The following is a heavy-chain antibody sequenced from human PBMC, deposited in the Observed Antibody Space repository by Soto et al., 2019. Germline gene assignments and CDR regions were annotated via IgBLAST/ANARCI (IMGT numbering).Heavy chain of an antibody. CDR2: IYYSGST. J-gene: IGHJ4*01. CDR1: GGSISSYY. CDR3: ARQAPRHADL. Sequence: SETLSLTCTVSGGSISSYYCNWIRQPPGKGLEWIGYIYYSGSTNYNSSLKSRVTISVDTSKNQFSLKLSSVTAADTAVYYWARQAPRHADLWGQGTLVTVSS. V-gene: IGHV4-59*08.